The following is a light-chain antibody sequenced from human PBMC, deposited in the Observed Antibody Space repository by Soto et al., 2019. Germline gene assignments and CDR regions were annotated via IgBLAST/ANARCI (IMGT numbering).Light chain of an antibody. Sequence: ELVMTQSPATQSVSPGERATLSCRASQSVSSNFAWYQQKPGQAPRLLIYDASTRATGIPARFSGSGSGTEFTLTISSLQSEDFAVYYCQQYKKWPRTFGHGTKVDIK. V-gene: IGKV3-15*01. CDR3: QQYKKWPRT. CDR1: QSVSSN. CDR2: DAS. J-gene: IGKJ1*01.